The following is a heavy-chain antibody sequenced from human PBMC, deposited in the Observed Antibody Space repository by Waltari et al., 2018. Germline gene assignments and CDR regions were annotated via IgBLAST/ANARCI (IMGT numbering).Heavy chain of an antibody. Sequence: QVQLVQSGPAVKKPGSSVKVSCKASGGTFSGYALSWVRQAPGQGLEWMGGIIPIFGAGNYAQKFQGRVTITADEPTSTAYMELSSLRPEDTAVYYCARQRDSGSYYAADAFDIWGQGTMVTVSS. CDR3: ARQRDSGSYYAADAFDI. CDR1: GGTFSGYA. V-gene: IGHV1-69*12. D-gene: IGHD1-26*01. CDR2: IIPIFGAG. J-gene: IGHJ3*02.